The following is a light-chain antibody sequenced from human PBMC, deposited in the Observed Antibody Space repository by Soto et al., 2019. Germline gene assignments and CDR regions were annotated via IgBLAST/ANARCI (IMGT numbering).Light chain of an antibody. CDR1: QSVRSN. CDR2: GAS. CDR3: QQYYDWPIT. Sequence: EIVMTQSPATLSVSPGERATVSCRASQSVRSNLAWYQQKPGQAPRLLIYGASTRATGIPARFSGTGSGTEFTLTISSLQSEDFAVYYCQQYYDWPITFGQGTRLEIK. J-gene: IGKJ5*01. V-gene: IGKV3-15*01.